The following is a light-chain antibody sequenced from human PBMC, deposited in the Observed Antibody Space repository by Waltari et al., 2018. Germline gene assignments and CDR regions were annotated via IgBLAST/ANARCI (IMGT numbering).Light chain of an antibody. J-gene: IGLJ1*01. V-gene: IGLV2-8*01. Sequence: QSALTQPPSASGSPGQSVAISCTGTSSDIGGYNFVSWYQQYPGKAPKLLIYEVSNRPSGVPDRFSGSKSGNTASLTCSGLQAEDEADYYCNSYVGSDNFVFGTGTKVTVL. CDR1: SSDIGGYNF. CDR2: EVS. CDR3: NSYVGSDNFV.